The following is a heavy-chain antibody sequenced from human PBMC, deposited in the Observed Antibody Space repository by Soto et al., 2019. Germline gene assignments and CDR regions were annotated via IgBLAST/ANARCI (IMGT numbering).Heavy chain of an antibody. D-gene: IGHD1-1*01. Sequence: EVQLVESGGGLVQPGGSLRLSCAASGFTFSSYEMNWVRQAPGKGLEWVSYISSSGSTIYYADSVKGRFTISRDNAKNSLYLQMNSLRAEDTAVYYCAREATYNPTGALVWGQGTTVTVSS. CDR3: AREATYNPTGALV. J-gene: IGHJ6*02. CDR1: GFTFSSYE. V-gene: IGHV3-48*03. CDR2: ISSSGSTI.